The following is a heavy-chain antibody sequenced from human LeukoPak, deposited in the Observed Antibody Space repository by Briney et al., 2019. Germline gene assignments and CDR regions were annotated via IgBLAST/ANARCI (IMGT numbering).Heavy chain of an antibody. CDR1: GFTFSSYS. Sequence: GGSLRLSCAASGFTFSSYSMNWVRQAPGKGLEWVSSISSSSSYIYYADSVKGRFTISRDNAKNSLYLQMNSLSAEDTAVYYCARDLPFNYPNFDYWGQGTLVTVSS. D-gene: IGHD4-11*01. CDR3: ARDLPFNYPNFDY. CDR2: ISSSSSYI. V-gene: IGHV3-21*01. J-gene: IGHJ4*02.